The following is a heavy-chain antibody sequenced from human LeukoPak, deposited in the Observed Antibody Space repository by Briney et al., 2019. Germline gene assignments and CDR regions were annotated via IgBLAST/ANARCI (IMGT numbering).Heavy chain of an antibody. CDR2: IYPGDSDT. J-gene: IGHJ3*02. CDR3: ARRGGSGEEAFDI. V-gene: IGHV5-51*07. Sequence: GESLKISCKGSGYNFTSYWIGWVHQMPGKDLEWMGIIYPGDSDTRYSPSFQGQVTISADKSISTAYLQWSSLKASDTAMYYCARRGGSGEEAFDIWGQGTTVTVSS. D-gene: IGHD3-10*01. CDR1: GYNFTSYW.